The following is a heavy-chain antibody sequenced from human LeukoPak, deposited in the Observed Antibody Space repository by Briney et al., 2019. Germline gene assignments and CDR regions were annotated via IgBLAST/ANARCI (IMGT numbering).Heavy chain of an antibody. Sequence: SETLSLTCTVSGGSISSYYWSWIRQPPGKGLEWIGYIYYSGSTNYNPSLKSRVTISVDTSKNQFSLKLSSVTAADTAVYYCARSFASGYSYGYCWFDPWGQGTLVTVSS. D-gene: IGHD5-18*01. CDR3: ARSFASGYSYGYCWFDP. J-gene: IGHJ5*02. V-gene: IGHV4-59*01. CDR2: IYYSGST. CDR1: GGSISSYY.